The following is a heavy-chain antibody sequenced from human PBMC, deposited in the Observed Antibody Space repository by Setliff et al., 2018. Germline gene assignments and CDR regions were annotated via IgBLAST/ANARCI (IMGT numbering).Heavy chain of an antibody. Sequence: GESLKISCKGSGYSFTTYWIGWVRQMPGKGLEWMGIIYPGDSDTRYSPSFQGQVTISADKSISTAYLQLSSLQASDTAMYYCARRADGYNDFFDSWGQGTLVTVSS. J-gene: IGHJ4*02. D-gene: IGHD6-25*01. V-gene: IGHV5-51*01. CDR1: GYSFTTYW. CDR2: IYPGDSDT. CDR3: ARRADGYNDFFDS.